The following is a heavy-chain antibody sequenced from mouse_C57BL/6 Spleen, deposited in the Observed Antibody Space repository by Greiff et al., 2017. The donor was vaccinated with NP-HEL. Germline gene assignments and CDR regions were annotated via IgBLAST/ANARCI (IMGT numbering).Heavy chain of an antibody. D-gene: IGHD1-1*01. J-gene: IGHJ1*03. CDR3: ARGITTVVGGYFDV. CDR2: IYPSDSET. CDR1: GYTFTSYW. V-gene: IGHV1-61*01. Sequence: QVQLQQPGAELVRPGSSVKLSCKASGYTFTSYWMDWVKQRPGQGLEWIGNIYPSDSETHYNQKFKDKATLTVDKSSSTAYMQLSSLTSEDSAVYYCARGITTVVGGYFDVWGTGTTVTVSS.